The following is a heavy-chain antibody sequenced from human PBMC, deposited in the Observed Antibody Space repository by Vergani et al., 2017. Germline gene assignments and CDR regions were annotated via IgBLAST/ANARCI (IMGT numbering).Heavy chain of an antibody. D-gene: IGHD6-13*01. CDR2: IYHSGST. CDR1: GYSISSGYY. J-gene: IGHJ6*03. CDR3: ARRVEAAAGYYYYYYYMDG. V-gene: IGHV4-38-2*01. Sequence: QVQLQESGPGLVKPSETLSLTCAVSGYSISSGYYWGWIRQPPGKGLEWIGSIYHSGSTYYNPSLKSRVTISVDTSKNQFSLKLSSVTAADTAVYYCARRVEAAAGYYYYYYYMDGWGKGTTVTVSS.